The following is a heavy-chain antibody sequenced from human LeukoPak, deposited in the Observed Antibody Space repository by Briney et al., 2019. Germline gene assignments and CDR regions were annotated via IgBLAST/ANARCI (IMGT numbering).Heavy chain of an antibody. D-gene: IGHD5-12*01. CDR2: ISGSGGST. V-gene: IGHV3-23*01. Sequence: GGSLRLSCAASGFTFSSYAMSWVRQAPGKGLEWVSAISGSGGSTYYADSVKGRFTISRDNSKNTLYLQMNSLRAEDRAVYYCAKDLQRWLRKFGNDAFDIWGQGTMVTVSS. CDR1: GFTFSSYA. J-gene: IGHJ3*02. CDR3: AKDLQRWLRKFGNDAFDI.